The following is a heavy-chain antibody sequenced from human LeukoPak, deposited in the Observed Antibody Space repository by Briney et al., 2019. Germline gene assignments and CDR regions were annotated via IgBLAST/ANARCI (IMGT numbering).Heavy chain of an antibody. D-gene: IGHD6-13*01. CDR2: IIPIFGTA. CDR1: GGTFSSYA. CDR3: ATPRPRHGSICNRRFDP. J-gene: IGHJ5*02. Sequence: ASVKVSCKASGGTFSSYAISGVPQAPGQGLEWMVGIIPIFGTANYAQKFQGRVAITADESTSTAYMELSSLRSEDTAVYYCATPRPRHGSICNRRFDPWGQGTLVTVSS. V-gene: IGHV1-69*13.